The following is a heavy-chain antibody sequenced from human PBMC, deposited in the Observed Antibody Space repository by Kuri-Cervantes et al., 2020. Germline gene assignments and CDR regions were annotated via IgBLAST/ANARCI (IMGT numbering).Heavy chain of an antibody. CDR1: GGSVSSGSYY. V-gene: IGHV4-61*01. J-gene: IGHJ5*02. Sequence: GSLRLSCTVSGGSVSSGSYYWSWIRQPPGKGLEWIGYIYYSGSTNYNPSLKSRVTISVDTSKNQFSLKLSSVTAADTAVYYCARVFDWPTKFDPWGQGTLVTVSS. CDR2: IYYSGST. CDR3: ARVFDWPTKFDP. D-gene: IGHD3-9*01.